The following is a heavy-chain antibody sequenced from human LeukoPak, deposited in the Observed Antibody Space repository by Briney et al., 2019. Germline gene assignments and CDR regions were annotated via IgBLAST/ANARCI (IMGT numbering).Heavy chain of an antibody. Sequence: PGRSLRLSCAASGFTFSNYGMHWVRQAPGKALEWVAVIWFGGSHKYYADSVKGRFTISRDDSKNTLFLQMNSLRAEDTAVYYCAKSYSSSWYELDHWGQGTLVTVSS. CDR3: AKSYSSSWYELDH. CDR1: GFTFSNYG. J-gene: IGHJ5*02. D-gene: IGHD6-13*01. CDR2: IWFGGSHK. V-gene: IGHV3-30*18.